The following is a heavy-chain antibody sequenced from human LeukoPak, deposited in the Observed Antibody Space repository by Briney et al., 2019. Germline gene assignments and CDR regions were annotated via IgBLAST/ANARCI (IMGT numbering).Heavy chain of an antibody. V-gene: IGHV1-18*01. CDR2: ISAYNGNT. J-gene: IGHJ4*02. Sequence: GASVKVSCKASGYTFTSYGISWVRQAPGQGLEWMGWISAYNGNTNYAQKLQGRVTMTTDTSTSTAYMELRSLRSDDTAVYYCARLGMGTVEGGLGYWGQGTLVTVSS. CDR3: ARLGMGTVEGGLGY. CDR1: GYTFTSYG. D-gene: IGHD4-23*01.